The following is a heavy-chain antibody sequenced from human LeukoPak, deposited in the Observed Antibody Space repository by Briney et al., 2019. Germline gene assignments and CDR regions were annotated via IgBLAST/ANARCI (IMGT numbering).Heavy chain of an antibody. J-gene: IGHJ4*02. Sequence: PGGSLRLSCAASGITVSTFWMHWVRQAPGEGLVWVSRINTDGSVTNYADSVEGRFTISRDNAKNMLYLQMNDLRAEDTAVYYCVTDRYSDSAFGDWGQGTRSPSPQ. CDR1: GITVSTFW. CDR2: INTDGSVT. V-gene: IGHV3-74*01. CDR3: VTDRYSDSAFGD. D-gene: IGHD1-26*01.